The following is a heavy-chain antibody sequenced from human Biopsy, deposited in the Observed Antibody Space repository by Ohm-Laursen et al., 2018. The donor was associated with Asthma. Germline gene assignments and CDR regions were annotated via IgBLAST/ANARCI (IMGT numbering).Heavy chain of an antibody. Sequence: ASVKVSCNSLGGTFNTYVIGWVRQAPGQGLEWMGGINSVFGTTTYPQKFQDRVTITADGSTSTVYMELSSLRSEDTAVYYCARKAGSCTSRTCYSLDFWGQGTLVTVSS. CDR2: INSVFGTT. D-gene: IGHD2-2*01. CDR1: GGTFNTYV. J-gene: IGHJ4*02. V-gene: IGHV1-69*13. CDR3: ARKAGSCTSRTCYSLDF.